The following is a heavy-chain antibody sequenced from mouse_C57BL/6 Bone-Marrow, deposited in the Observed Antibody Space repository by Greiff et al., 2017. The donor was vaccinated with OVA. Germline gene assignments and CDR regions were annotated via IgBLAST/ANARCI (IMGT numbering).Heavy chain of an antibody. CDR2: IDPETGGT. V-gene: IGHV1-15*01. J-gene: IGHJ2*01. D-gene: IGHD1-1*01. Sequence: VQLQQSGAELVRPGASVTLSCKASGYTFTDYEMHWVKQTPVHDLEWIGAIDPETGGTAYNQKFKGKAILTADKSSSTAYMELRSLTSEDSAVYYCTREGIGYYYWGQGTTLTVSS. CDR1: GYTFTDYE. CDR3: TREGIGYYY.